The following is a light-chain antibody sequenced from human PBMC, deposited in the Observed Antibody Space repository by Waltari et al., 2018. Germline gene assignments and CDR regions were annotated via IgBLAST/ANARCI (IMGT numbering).Light chain of an antibody. Sequence: QSALTQPASVSGSPGQSIHISCHGPSRYVGGHDFVSWYQQYPGKAPKLIIYGVIDRPSGVSNRFSGSKSGNTASLTISGLQTEDEADYYCSSYTSTSTPYNVFGSGTKVTVL. CDR1: SRYVGGHDF. V-gene: IGLV2-14*03. CDR2: GVI. J-gene: IGLJ6*01. CDR3: SSYTSTSTPYNV.